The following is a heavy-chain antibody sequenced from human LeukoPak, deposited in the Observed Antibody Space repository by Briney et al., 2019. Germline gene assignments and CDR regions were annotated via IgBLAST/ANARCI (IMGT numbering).Heavy chain of an antibody. J-gene: IGHJ4*02. CDR2: IKTDGSTT. CDR3: ARDWAWGGFDH. D-gene: IGHD3-16*01. V-gene: IGHV3-74*01. CDR1: GFTFSSYN. Sequence: GGSLRLSCSASGFTFSSYNMSWVRQAPGKGLAWVSRIKTDGSTTYYADSVKGRFTVSRDNAKNTLYLQMSSLRAEDTAVYYCARDWAWGGFDHWGQGVLVTVSS.